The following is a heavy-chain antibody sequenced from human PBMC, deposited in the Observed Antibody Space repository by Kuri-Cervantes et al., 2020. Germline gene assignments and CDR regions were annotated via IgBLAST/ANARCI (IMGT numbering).Heavy chain of an antibody. D-gene: IGHD1-7*01. CDR3: AREWVLELRSGFGY. CDR2: ISGSGGST. J-gene: IGHJ4*02. Sequence: GESLEISCAASRFTFSSYAMSWVRQAPGKGLEWVSAISGSGGSTYYADSVKGRFTISRDNSKNTLYLQMNSLRAEDTAVYYCAREWVLELRSGFGYWGQGTLVTVSS. CDR1: RFTFSSYA. V-gene: IGHV3-23*01.